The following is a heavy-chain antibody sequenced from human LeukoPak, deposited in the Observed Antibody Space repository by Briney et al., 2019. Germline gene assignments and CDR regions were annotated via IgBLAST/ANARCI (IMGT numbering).Heavy chain of an antibody. J-gene: IGHJ5*02. CDR1: GLTFSDHY. CDR2: SRNRANGYTT. V-gene: IGHV3-72*01. Sequence: GGSLRLFCVVSGLTFSDHYMDWVRQTPGKGLEWIGRSRNRANGYTTEYAASVKGRFTISRDDSKNTLYLQMNSLRSEDTAVYSCVRSSYGVYRDLDPWGQGTLVTVSS. CDR3: VRSSYGVYRDLDP. D-gene: IGHD4-17*01.